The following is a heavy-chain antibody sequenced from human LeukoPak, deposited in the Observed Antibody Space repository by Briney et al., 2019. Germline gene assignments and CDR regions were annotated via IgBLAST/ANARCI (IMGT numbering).Heavy chain of an antibody. Sequence: PGGALGLSCAASGFPFSSFAIKGAPPAPGKGLGWGSFINYSGIYIYYADSVKGRFTISRDNARDSLSLQMNSLRVEDTAIYYCVRLSHYKDAGGYSWSFDLGGQGALVTVSA. D-gene: IGHD2-8*02. J-gene: IGHJ4*02. CDR1: GFPFSSFA. CDR3: VRLSHYKDAGGYSWSFDL. CDR2: INYSGIYI. V-gene: IGHV3-21*01.